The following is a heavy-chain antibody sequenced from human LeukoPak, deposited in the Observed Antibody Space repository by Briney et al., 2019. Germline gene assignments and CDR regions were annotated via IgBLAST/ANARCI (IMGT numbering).Heavy chain of an antibody. V-gene: IGHV1-2*02. J-gene: IGHJ4*02. CDR2: LNPNSGGT. Sequence: EASLKVSCKASGYTFTGYYMHWVRQAPGQGLEWMGWLNPNSGGTNYAQKFEGRVTMTRDTSISTAYMELSRLRSDDTAVYYCARVSLFFGVVPFDYWGQGTLVTVSS. CDR3: ARVSLFFGVVPFDY. CDR1: GYTFTGYY. D-gene: IGHD3-3*01.